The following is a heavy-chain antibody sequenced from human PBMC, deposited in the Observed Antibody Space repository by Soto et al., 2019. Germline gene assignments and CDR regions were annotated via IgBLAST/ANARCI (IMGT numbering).Heavy chain of an antibody. Sequence: TLSHTCTVSGDTSISGGYYWSWIRQHPGKGLEWIGYIYYSGSTYYNPSLKSRVTISVDTSKNQFSLKLSSVTAADTAVYYCARDPVKKGNYYYYGMDVWGQGTTVTVSS. V-gene: IGHV4-31*03. CDR2: IYYSGST. D-gene: IGHD6-19*01. J-gene: IGHJ6*02. CDR3: ARDPVKKGNYYYYGMDV. CDR1: GDTSISGGYY.